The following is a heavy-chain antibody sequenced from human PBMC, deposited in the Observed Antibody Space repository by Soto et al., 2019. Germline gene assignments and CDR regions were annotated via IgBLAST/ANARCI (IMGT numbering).Heavy chain of an antibody. V-gene: IGHV4-30-2*01. J-gene: IGHJ4*02. CDR3: ATYKRIDGCNWGEGHSVIEY. D-gene: IGHD1-26*01. CDR2: IPHSGST. Sequence: AVSGCSISRGGYSLHWIRQPPGRGLEWIGYIPHSGSTYNNPSLKSRVNKSVDRSKNQFSLRLSSLTAADTAVYYCATYKRIDGCNWGEGHSVIEYWGQGTLVSVSS. CDR1: GCSISRGGYS.